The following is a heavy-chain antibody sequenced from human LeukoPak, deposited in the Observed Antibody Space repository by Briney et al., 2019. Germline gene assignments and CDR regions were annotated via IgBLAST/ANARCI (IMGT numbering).Heavy chain of an antibody. J-gene: IGHJ5*02. V-gene: IGHV3-7*01. CDR1: GFTFSTYW. CDR2: IKEDGSEA. Sequence: GGSLRLSCAASGFTFSTYWMSWVRQAPGKGPEWVANIKEDGSEAYYMDSVRGRFTISRDNAETSLHLQMDSLRAEDTAVYYCFRDDGPGTWGQGTLVTVSS. D-gene: IGHD3-10*01. CDR3: FRDDGPGT.